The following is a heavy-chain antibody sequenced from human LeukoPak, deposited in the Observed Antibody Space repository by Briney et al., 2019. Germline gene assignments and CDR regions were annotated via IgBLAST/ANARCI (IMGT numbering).Heavy chain of an antibody. CDR1: GGTFSSYA. CDR2: IIPIFGTA. CDR3: ARGRNMNSGPDY. V-gene: IGHV1-69*05. Sequence: ASVKVSCKASGGTFSSYAISWVRQAPGQGLEWMGGIIPIFGTANYAQKFQGRVTITTDESTSTAYMELSSLRSGDTAVYYCARGRNMNSGPDYWGQGTLVTVSS. J-gene: IGHJ4*02. D-gene: IGHD1-26*01.